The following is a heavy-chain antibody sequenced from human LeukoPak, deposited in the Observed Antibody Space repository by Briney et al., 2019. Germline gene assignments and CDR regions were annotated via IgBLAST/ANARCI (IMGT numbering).Heavy chain of an antibody. J-gene: IGHJ4*02. CDR2: ISWNSGSI. CDR1: GFTCDYYA. D-gene: IGHD2-8*02. V-gene: IGHV3-9*01. CDR3: AKDRRSLGVYSFDY. Sequence: PGSSLSLCCAASGFTCDYYAMHWVRQARGKGLEWVPGISWNSGSIGYADSVKGRFTISRDNAKNSLYLQMNSLRAEDTALYYCAKDRRSLGVYSFDYWGQGTLVTVSS.